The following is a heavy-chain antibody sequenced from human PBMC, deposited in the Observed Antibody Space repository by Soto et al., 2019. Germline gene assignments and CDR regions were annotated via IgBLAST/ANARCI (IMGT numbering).Heavy chain of an antibody. Sequence: ASVKVSCKASGYTFTSYAMHWVRQAPGQRLEWMGWINAGNGNTKYSQKFQGRVTITRDTSASTAYMELSSLRSEDTAVYYCARRARYYYDSSGYTDFDYWGQGTLVTVSS. J-gene: IGHJ4*02. CDR2: INAGNGNT. D-gene: IGHD3-22*01. CDR1: GYTFTSYA. V-gene: IGHV1-3*01. CDR3: ARRARYYYDSSGYTDFDY.